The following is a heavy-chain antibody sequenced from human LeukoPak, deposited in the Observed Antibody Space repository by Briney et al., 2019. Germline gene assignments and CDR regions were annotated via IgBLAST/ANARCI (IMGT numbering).Heavy chain of an antibody. CDR1: GGAFDNSA. Sequence: SVKVSCKASGGAFDNSAINWVRQAPGQGLEWMGRIIPILNIPNYAQKLQGRVTIAADKSTSTAYMELSSLRPDDTAVYYCAREKMEVGYYGLDVWGQGTTVTVSS. D-gene: IGHD1-1*01. CDR3: AREKMEVGYYGLDV. J-gene: IGHJ6*02. CDR2: IIPILNIP. V-gene: IGHV1-69*04.